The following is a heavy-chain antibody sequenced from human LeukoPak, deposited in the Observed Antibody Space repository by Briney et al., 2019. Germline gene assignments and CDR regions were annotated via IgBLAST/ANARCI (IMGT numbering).Heavy chain of an antibody. CDR3: ARAIVVVTAIRRAGWFDP. D-gene: IGHD2-21*02. V-gene: IGHV1-46*01. CDR2: INPSGGST. CDR1: GYTFTSYY. Sequence: GASVTVSFKASGYTFTSYYMHWVRQAPGQGLEWMGIINPSGGSTSYAQKFQGRVTMTRDTSTSTVYMELSSLRSEDTAVYYCARAIVVVTAIRRAGWFDPWGQGTLVTVSS. J-gene: IGHJ5*02.